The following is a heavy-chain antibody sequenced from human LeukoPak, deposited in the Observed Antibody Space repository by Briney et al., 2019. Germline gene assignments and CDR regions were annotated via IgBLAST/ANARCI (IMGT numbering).Heavy chain of an antibody. Sequence: GGSLRLSCAASGFTFSSYGMHWVRQAPGKGLEWVAFIRYDGSNKYYADSVKGRFTISRDNSKNTLYLQMNSLRAEDTAVYYCAKPDLGDYSAFDIWGQGTMVTVSS. CDR1: GFTFSSYG. D-gene: IGHD4-17*01. CDR3: AKPDLGDYSAFDI. CDR2: IRYDGSNK. V-gene: IGHV3-30*02. J-gene: IGHJ3*02.